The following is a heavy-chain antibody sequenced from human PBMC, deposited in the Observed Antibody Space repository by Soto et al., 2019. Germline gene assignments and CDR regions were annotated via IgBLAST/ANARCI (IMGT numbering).Heavy chain of an antibody. CDR1: GFTFTSSA. CDR3: AAETYYDFWSGYPNFDY. J-gene: IGHJ4*02. V-gene: IGHV1-58*01. D-gene: IGHD3-3*01. CDR2: IVVGSGNT. Sequence: AASVKVSCKASGFTFTSSAVQWVRQARGQRLEWIGWIVVGSGNTNYAQKFQERVTITRDMSTSTAYMELSSLRSEDTAVYYCAAETYYDFWSGYPNFDYWGQGTLVTVSS.